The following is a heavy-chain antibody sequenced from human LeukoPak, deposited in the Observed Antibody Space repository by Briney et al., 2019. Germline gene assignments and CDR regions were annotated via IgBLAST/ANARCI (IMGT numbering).Heavy chain of an antibody. V-gene: IGHV1-18*04. J-gene: IGHJ4*02. CDR3: ASLDTVTNIDY. D-gene: IGHD4-17*01. CDR1: GYTFTGYY. Sequence: GASVKVSCKASGYTFTGYYMHWVRQAPGQGLEWMGWISAYNGNTNYAQKLQGRVTMTTDTSTSTAYMELRSLRSDDTAVYYCASLDTVTNIDYWGQGTLVTVSS. CDR2: ISAYNGNT.